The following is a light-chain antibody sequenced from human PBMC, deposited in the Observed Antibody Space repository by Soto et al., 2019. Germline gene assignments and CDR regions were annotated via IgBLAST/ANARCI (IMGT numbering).Light chain of an antibody. Sequence: EIVLTQSPDTLSLSPGERATLSCRASQSVSSSYLAWHQQKPGQAPRLLIYGASSRATGIPDRFSGSGSGTDFTLTISRLEPEDFVVYYCQQYGRSPLTFGGGTKVEIK. V-gene: IGKV3-20*01. J-gene: IGKJ4*01. CDR1: QSVSSSY. CDR2: GAS. CDR3: QQYGRSPLT.